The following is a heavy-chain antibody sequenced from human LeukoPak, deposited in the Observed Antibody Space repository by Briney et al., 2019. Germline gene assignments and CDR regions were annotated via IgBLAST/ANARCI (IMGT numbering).Heavy chain of an antibody. J-gene: IGHJ4*02. D-gene: IGHD3-22*01. V-gene: IGHV4-59*01. CDR3: ARTYYYDSSGYYHFDY. Sequence: SETLSLTCTVSGGSISSYYWSWIRQPPGKGLEWIGYIYYSGSTNYNPSLKSRVTISVDTSKIQFSLKLSSVTAADTAVYYCARTYYYDSSGYYHFDYWGQGTLVTVSS. CDR2: IYYSGST. CDR1: GGSISSYY.